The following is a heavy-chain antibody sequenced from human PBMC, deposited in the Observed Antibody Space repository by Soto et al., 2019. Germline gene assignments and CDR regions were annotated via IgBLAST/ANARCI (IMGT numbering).Heavy chain of an antibody. J-gene: IGHJ2*01. CDR1: GFTFSDHY. V-gene: IGHV3-72*01. D-gene: IGHD3-10*01. CDR2: TRNKANSYTT. CDR3: TRGTFDL. Sequence: EVQLVESGGGLVQPGGSLRLSCAASGFTFSDHYMDWVRQAPGKGLEWVGRTRNKANSYTTEYAASVKGRFTISRDDSKTSLYLQMNSLKTEDTAVYYCTRGTFDLWGRGTLVTVSS.